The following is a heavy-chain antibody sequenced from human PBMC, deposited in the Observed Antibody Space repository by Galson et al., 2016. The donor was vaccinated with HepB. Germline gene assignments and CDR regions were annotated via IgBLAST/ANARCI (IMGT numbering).Heavy chain of an antibody. V-gene: IGHV3-11*01. J-gene: IGHJ3*01. CDR3: ARDLSFSDAFDF. Sequence: SLRLSCAVSGFPFSDYYMSWIRQAPGKGLEWVSYMSSSGSTIYYASPLKGRFTISRDNAKNSLYLQMNSLRAEDTALYFCARDLSFSDAFDFWGQGTMVTVSS. CDR2: MSSSGSTI. CDR1: GFPFSDYY.